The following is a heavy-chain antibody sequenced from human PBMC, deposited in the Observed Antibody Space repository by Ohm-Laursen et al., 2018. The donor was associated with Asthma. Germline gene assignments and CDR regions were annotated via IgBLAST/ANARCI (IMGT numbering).Heavy chain of an antibody. CDR2: ISGSGGST. CDR1: GFTFSSYA. Sequence: SLRLSCTAAGFTFSSYAMSWVRQAPGKGLEWVSAISGSGGSTYYADSVKGRFTISRDNPKNTLYLQMNSLRAEDTAVYYCAKDPREMATMSAAFDIWGQGTMVTVSS. J-gene: IGHJ3*02. V-gene: IGHV3-23*01. D-gene: IGHD5-24*01. CDR3: AKDPREMATMSAAFDI.